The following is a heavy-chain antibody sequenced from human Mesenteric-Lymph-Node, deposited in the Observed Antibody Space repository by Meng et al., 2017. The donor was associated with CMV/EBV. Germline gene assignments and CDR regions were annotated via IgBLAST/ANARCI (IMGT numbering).Heavy chain of an antibody. CDR2: VYINGGT. CDR1: GFTVSNNY. V-gene: IGHV3-53*01. Sequence: GESLKISCAASGFTVSNNYMTWVRQAPGKGLEWVSVVYINGGTYYADSVKGRFTITRDNAKNSIDVQMNGLRVDDTAVYYCARVTRQWFGESNYFDYWGQGILVTVSS. CDR3: ARVTRQWFGESNYFDY. J-gene: IGHJ4*02. D-gene: IGHD3-10*01.